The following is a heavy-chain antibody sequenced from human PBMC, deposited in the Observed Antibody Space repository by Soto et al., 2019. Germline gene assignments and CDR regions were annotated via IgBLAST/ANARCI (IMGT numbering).Heavy chain of an antibody. V-gene: IGHV3-23*01. CDR1: GFTFSSYT. J-gene: IGHJ6*03. Sequence: GGSLRLSCAASGFTFSSYTMSWVRQAPGKGLEWVSGISDSGGSTYYADSVKGRFTISRDNSKNTVYLQMNSLRAEDTAVYYCAKRGYYYYMDVWGKGTTVTVSS. CDR2: ISDSGGST. CDR3: AKRGYYYYMDV.